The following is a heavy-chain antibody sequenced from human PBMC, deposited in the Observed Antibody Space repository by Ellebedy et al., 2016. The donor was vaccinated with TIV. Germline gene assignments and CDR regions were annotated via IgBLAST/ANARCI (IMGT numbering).Heavy chain of an antibody. CDR1: GGSISRSSYY. V-gene: IGHV4-39*01. D-gene: IGHD6-13*01. Sequence: MPSETLSLTCTVSGGSISRSSYYWGWVRQPPGKGLEWIASIYYSGSTYYNPSLKSRLTISVDTSKNQFSLKLTSVTAADTAIYYCARFSGQSSSWYDWSFDLWGRGTLVTVSS. CDR2: IYYSGST. CDR3: ARFSGQSSSWYDWSFDL. J-gene: IGHJ2*01.